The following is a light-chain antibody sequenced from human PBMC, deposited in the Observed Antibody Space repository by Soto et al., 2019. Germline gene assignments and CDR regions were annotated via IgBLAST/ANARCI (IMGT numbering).Light chain of an antibody. V-gene: IGLV1-44*01. Sequence: QSVLTQPPSASGTPGQRVTISCSGSNSNVGSNVVNWYQQLPGTAPKLLIYSNDQRPSGVPDRFSGSKSGTSASLAISGLQPDDEADYYCAARDDSLNGPVFGGGTKLTV. CDR1: NSNVGSNV. J-gene: IGLJ2*01. CDR2: SND. CDR3: AARDDSLNGPV.